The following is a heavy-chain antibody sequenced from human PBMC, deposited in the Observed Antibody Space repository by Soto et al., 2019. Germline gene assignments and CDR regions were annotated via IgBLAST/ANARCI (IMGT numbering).Heavy chain of an antibody. J-gene: IGHJ4*02. V-gene: IGHV3-15*07. CDR2: IKSNSDGGTT. D-gene: IGHD3-10*01. CDR3: TTDFLFGGRRVRHYFDY. Sequence: GGSLRLSCTASGFTFTDAWMNWLRQTPEKGLEWVGRIKSNSDGGTTDYAAPVKDRFTISRDDSKSTLYLQMNSLGTDDTAVHYCTTDFLFGGRRVRHYFDYSGQGARVTVSS. CDR1: GFTFTDAW.